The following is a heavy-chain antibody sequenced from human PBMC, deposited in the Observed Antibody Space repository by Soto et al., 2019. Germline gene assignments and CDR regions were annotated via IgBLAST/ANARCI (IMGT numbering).Heavy chain of an antibody. CDR2: IGTAGDT. CDR1: GFTFSSYD. J-gene: IGHJ1*01. D-gene: IGHD6-19*01. Sequence: EVQLVESGGGLVQPGGSLRLSCAASGFTFSSYDMHWVRQATGKGLEWVSAIGTAGDTYYPGSVKGRFTISRENAKNSLYLQMNSLSAGDTAVYYCARGAIASGWYAPNFQHWGQGTLVTVSS. V-gene: IGHV3-13*01. CDR3: ARGAIASGWYAPNFQH.